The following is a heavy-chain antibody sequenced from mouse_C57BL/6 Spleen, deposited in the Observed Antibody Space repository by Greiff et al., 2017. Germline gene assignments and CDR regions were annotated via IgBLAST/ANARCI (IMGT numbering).Heavy chain of an antibody. D-gene: IGHD1-1*01. V-gene: IGHV1-82*01. CDR1: GYAFSSSW. CDR2: IYPGDGDT. Sequence: VQLQESGPELVKPGASVKISCKASGYAFSSSWMNWVKQRPGKGLEWIGRIYPGDGDTNYNGKFKGKATLTADKSSSTAYMQLSSLTSEDSAVYFCARIDYGYWYFDVWGTGTTVTVSS. J-gene: IGHJ1*03. CDR3: ARIDYGYWYFDV.